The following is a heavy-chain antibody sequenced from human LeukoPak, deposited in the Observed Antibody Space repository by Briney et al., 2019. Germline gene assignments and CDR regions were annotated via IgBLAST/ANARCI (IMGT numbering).Heavy chain of an antibody. Sequence: PSETLSLTCTVSGGSISRGGYYWSWIRQHPGEGLVWIGYIYYSGSTYYNPSLKSRVTISVDTSKNQFSLKLSSVTAADTAVYYCARDEYGDEGLVYWGQGTLVTVSS. CDR1: GGSISRGGYY. J-gene: IGHJ4*02. CDR3: ARDEYGDEGLVY. CDR2: IYYSGST. V-gene: IGHV4-31*03. D-gene: IGHD4-17*01.